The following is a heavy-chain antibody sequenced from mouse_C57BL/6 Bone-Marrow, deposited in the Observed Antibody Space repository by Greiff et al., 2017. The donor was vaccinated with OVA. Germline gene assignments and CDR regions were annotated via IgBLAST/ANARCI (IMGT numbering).Heavy chain of an antibody. CDR3: AREELALYYFDD. Sequence: VQLQQSGAELVKPGASVKMSCKASGYTFTSYWITWVKQRPGQGLEWIGDIYPGSGSTNYNEKFKSKATLTVDTSSSTAYMQLSSLTSEDSAVYYCAREELALYYFDDWGQGTTLTVSS. CDR2: IYPGSGST. D-gene: IGHD4-1*01. J-gene: IGHJ2*01. V-gene: IGHV1-55*01. CDR1: GYTFTSYW.